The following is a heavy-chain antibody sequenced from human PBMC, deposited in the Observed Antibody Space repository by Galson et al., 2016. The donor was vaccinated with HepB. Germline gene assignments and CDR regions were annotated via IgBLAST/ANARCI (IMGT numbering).Heavy chain of an antibody. D-gene: IGHD4-17*01. CDR1: RFTFSDYW. V-gene: IGHV3-74*01. J-gene: IGHJ6*02. CDR3: ARAGVYDDGDYRGDYYYGMDV. CDR2: IKSDGSST. Sequence: SLRLSCAASRFTFSDYWMHWVRQAPGKGLVWVSRIKSDGSSTSYADSVKGRFTVSRDNAKNTLYLQMNSLRAEDTAVYYCARAGVYDDGDYRGDYYYGMDVWGQGTTVTVSS.